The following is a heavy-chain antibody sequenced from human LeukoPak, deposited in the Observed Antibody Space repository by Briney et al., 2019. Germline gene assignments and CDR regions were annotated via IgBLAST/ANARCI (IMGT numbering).Heavy chain of an antibody. CDR2: IYSGGST. D-gene: IGHD3-10*01. V-gene: IGHV3-53*01. J-gene: IGHJ4*02. CDR1: GFTVSSNY. CDR3: ATVYWVRGVIF. Sequence: GGSLGLSCAASGFTVSSNYMSWVRQAPAKGLEWVSVIYSGGSTYYADSVKGRFTIARDNSKNTLYLQMNSLRAEDTAVYYCATVYWVRGVIFWGQGTLVTVSS.